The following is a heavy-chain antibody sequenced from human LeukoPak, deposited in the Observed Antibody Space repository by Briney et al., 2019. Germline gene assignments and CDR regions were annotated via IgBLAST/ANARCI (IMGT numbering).Heavy chain of an antibody. J-gene: IGHJ6*04. CDR1: GFTFSSYE. D-gene: IGHD2-15*01. CDR2: ISSSGSTI. Sequence: GGSLRLSCAASGFTFSSYEMNWVRQAPGKGLEWVSYISSSGSTIYYADSVKGRFTISRDNAKNSLYLQMNSLRAEDTAVYYCARDGDPNCSGGSCYFYYYYGMDVWGKGTTVTVSS. CDR3: ARDGDPNCSGGSCYFYYYYGMDV. V-gene: IGHV3-48*03.